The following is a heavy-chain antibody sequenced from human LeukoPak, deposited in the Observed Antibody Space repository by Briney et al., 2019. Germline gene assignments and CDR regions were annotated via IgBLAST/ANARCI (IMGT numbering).Heavy chain of an antibody. J-gene: IGHJ4*02. CDR3: AKDRFGQYGDYGWRTPYFDY. D-gene: IGHD4-17*01. CDR1: GFTFSSHA. Sequence: GGSLRLSCAASGFTFSSHAMSWVRQVPGKGLEWVSAISGSGGSTYYADSVKGRFTISRDNSKNTLYLQMNSLRAEDTAVYYCAKDRFGQYGDYGWRTPYFDYWGQGTLVTVSS. V-gene: IGHV3-23*01. CDR2: ISGSGGST.